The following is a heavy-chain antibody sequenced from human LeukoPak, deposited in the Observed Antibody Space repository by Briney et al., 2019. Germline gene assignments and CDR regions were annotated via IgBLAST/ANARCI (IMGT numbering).Heavy chain of an antibody. CDR3: ARGSSSFDP. J-gene: IGHJ5*02. Sequence: SETLSLTCAGYGGSFSGYYWSWIRQPPGKGLEWIGEINHSGSTNYNPSLKSRVTISVDTSKNQFSLKLSSVTAANTAVYYCARGSSSFDPWGQGTLVTVSS. CDR1: GGSFSGYY. V-gene: IGHV4-34*01. CDR2: INHSGST. D-gene: IGHD6-19*01.